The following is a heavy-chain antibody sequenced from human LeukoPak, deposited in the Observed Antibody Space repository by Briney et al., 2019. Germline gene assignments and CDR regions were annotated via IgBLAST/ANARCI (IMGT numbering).Heavy chain of an antibody. CDR3: ARMTPMYHYDRDNRDFHYNYFDY. J-gene: IGHJ4*02. D-gene: IGHD3-22*01. V-gene: IGHV3-66*01. CDR2: IYSGGST. CDR1: GFTVSSNY. Sequence: GGSLRLSCAASGFTVSSNYMSWVRQAPGKGLEWVSVIYSGGSTYYADSVKGRFTISRDNSKNTLYLQMNSLRAEDTAVYYCARMTPMYHYDRDNRDFHYNYFDYWGQGTLVTVSS.